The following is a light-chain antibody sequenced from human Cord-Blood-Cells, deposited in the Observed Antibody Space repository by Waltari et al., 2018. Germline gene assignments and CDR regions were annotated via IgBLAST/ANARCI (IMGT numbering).Light chain of an antibody. CDR3: CSYAGSSYV. CDR2: EGS. CDR1: SSDVGSYNL. Sequence: QSALPQPASVSGSPGQSITISCTGTSSDVGSYNLVSWYQQHPGKAPKLMIYEGSKRPSGVSNRFSGSKSGNTASLTISGLQAEDEADYYCCSYAGSSYVFGTGTKVTVL. V-gene: IGLV2-23*01. J-gene: IGLJ1*01.